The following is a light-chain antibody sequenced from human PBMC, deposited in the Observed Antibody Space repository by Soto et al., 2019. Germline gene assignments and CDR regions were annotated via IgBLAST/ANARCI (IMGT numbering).Light chain of an antibody. V-gene: IGLV3-1*01. CDR3: QAWDSSTGPFVV. CDR1: TLGDKY. J-gene: IGLJ2*01. CDR2: QDI. Sequence: SYELTQPPSVSVSPGQTASITCYEDTLGDKYACWYQQKPGQSPILVIYQDIKRPSGIPERFSGSNSGNTATLTIIGTQAMDEADYYCQAWDSSTGPFVVFGGGTKLTVL.